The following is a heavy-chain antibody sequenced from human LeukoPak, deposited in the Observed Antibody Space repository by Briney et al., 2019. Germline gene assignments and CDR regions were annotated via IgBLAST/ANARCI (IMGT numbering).Heavy chain of an antibody. CDR2: ISGSSGST. Sequence: GGSLRLSCAASGFSFSDYAMSWVRQAPGKGLEWVSVISGSSGSTYYADSVKGRFTISRDNSKNTLYLQMNSLRAEDTAVYYCAKGSGYYFGSGTYYFDYWGQGTLVTASS. CDR3: AKGSGYYFGSGTYYFDY. D-gene: IGHD3-10*01. V-gene: IGHV3-23*01. J-gene: IGHJ4*02. CDR1: GFSFSDYA.